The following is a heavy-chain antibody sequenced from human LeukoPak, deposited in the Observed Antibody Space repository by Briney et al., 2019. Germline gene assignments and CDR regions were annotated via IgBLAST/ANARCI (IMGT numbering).Heavy chain of an antibody. CDR3: ARARERHLGKGDYDY. D-gene: IGHD4-17*01. V-gene: IGHV1-18*01. Sequence: GASVKVSCKASGYAFTSYGISWVRQAPGQGLEWMGWISAYNGNTNYAQKLQGRVTMTTDTSTSTAYMEQRSLRSDDTAVYYCARARERHLGKGDYDYWGQGTLVTVSS. CDR1: GYAFTSYG. J-gene: IGHJ4*02. CDR2: ISAYNGNT.